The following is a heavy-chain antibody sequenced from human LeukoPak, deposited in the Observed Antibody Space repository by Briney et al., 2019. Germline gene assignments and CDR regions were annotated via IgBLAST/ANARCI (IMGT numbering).Heavy chain of an antibody. V-gene: IGHV4-34*01. Sequence: SETLSPTCAVYGGSFSGYYWSWIRQPPGKGLEWIGEINHSGSTNYNPSLKSRVTISVDTSKNQFSLKLSSVTAADTAVYYCARGVGWPYYYYYYMDVWGKGTTVTVSS. CDR3: ARGVGWPYYYYYYMDV. CDR1: GGSFSGYY. J-gene: IGHJ6*03. D-gene: IGHD2-15*01. CDR2: INHSGST.